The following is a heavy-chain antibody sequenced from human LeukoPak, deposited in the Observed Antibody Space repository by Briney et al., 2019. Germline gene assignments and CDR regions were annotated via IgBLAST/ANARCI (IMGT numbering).Heavy chain of an antibody. D-gene: IGHD6-13*01. J-gene: IGHJ4*02. CDR1: GFTFSSYW. V-gene: IGHV3-7*01. CDR3: AREPFAAPWDC. Sequence: PGGSLRLSCAASGFTFSSYWMSWVRQAPGKGLEWVANIKGDGSETHYVDSVKGRFTISRDNAQNSLFLQMNSLRAEDTAVYYCAREPFAAPWDCWGQGTLVTVSS. CDR2: IKGDGSET.